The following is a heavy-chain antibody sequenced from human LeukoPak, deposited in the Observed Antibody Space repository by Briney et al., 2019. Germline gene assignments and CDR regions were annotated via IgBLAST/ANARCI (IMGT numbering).Heavy chain of an antibody. V-gene: IGHV3-23*01. CDR1: GFTFSSYA. Sequence: PGGSLRLSCAASGFTFSSYAMSWVRQAPGKGLEWVSAISGSGGSTYYADSVKSRFTNSRDNSKNTLYLQMNSLRAEDTTVYYYAKIPYDSSGYYRTGSFDYWGQGTLVTVSS. CDR3: AKIPYDSSGYYRTGSFDY. CDR2: ISGSGGST. D-gene: IGHD3-22*01. J-gene: IGHJ4*02.